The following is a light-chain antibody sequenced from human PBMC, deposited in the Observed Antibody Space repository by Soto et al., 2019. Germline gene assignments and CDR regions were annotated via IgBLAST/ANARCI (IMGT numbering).Light chain of an antibody. CDR1: GSDVGGYRY. J-gene: IGLJ1*01. V-gene: IGLV2-14*01. CDR3: DSYTSSSSYV. CDR2: DVS. Sequence: QSVLTQPASVSGSPGQSITISCTGTGSDVGGYRYVSWYQQHTVKAPKIMIYDVSNRPSGFSDRFSGSKSGNTASLTISGLQSEDEADYYCDSYTSSSSYVFGTGTKLTVL.